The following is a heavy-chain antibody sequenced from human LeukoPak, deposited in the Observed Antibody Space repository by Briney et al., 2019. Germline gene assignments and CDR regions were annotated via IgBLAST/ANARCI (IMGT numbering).Heavy chain of an antibody. J-gene: IGHJ3*02. D-gene: IGHD6-13*01. V-gene: IGHV3-30*03. CDR1: GFTFRTYG. CDR2: ISRDGTQQ. CDR3: ARAVPAPGTPENAFDI. Sequence: GRSLRLSCAASGFTFRTYGMHWVRQAPGEGLEWVAVISRDGTQQYYADSVKGRLTISRDNSQSTLYLHMNSLSTEDTALYYCARAVPAPGTPENAFDIWGQGTLVTVSS.